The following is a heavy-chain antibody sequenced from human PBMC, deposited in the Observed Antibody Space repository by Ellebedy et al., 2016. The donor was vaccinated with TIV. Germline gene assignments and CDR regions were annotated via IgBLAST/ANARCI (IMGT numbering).Heavy chain of an antibody. CDR3: ARGCSSTSCSGDYYYGMTV. CDR1: GYTFTGYY. D-gene: IGHD2-2*01. CDR2: IHPNSGGT. J-gene: IGHJ6*02. Sequence: ASVKVSCKASGYTFTGYYMHWVRQAPGQGLEWMGWIHPNSGGTNYAQKFQGRVTMTRDTSITTAYMELSRLRSDDTAMYYCARGCSSTSCSGDYYYGMTVWGQGTTVTVSS. V-gene: IGHV1-2*02.